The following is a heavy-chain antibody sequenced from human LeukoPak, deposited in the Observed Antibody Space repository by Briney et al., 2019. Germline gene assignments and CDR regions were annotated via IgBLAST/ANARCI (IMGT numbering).Heavy chain of an antibody. CDR2: ISSNGGST. CDR3: ARDHGGNSFDY. V-gene: IGHV3-64*01. J-gene: IGHJ4*02. D-gene: IGHD4-23*01. CDR1: GLTFSSYA. Sequence: GGSLRLSCAASGLTFSSYAMHWVCQAPGKGLEYVSAISSNGGSTYYANSVKGRFTISRGNSRNTLYLQMGSLRAEDMAVYYCARDHGGNSFDYWGQGTLVTVSS.